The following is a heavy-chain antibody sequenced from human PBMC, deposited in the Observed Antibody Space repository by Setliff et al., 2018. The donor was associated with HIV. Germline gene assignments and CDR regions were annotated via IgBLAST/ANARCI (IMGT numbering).Heavy chain of an antibody. D-gene: IGHD6-19*01. CDR1: GYTLTELS. J-gene: IGHJ6*03. CDR3: ARSPGYSSGWTPGYYYYMDV. Sequence: SVKVSCKVSGYTLTELSMHWVRQAPGQGLEWMGGIIPIFGTANYAQKFQGRVTITADESTSTAYMELSSLRSEDTAVYYCARSPGYSSGWTPGYYYYMDVWGKGTTVTVSS. CDR2: IIPIFGTA. V-gene: IGHV1-69*13.